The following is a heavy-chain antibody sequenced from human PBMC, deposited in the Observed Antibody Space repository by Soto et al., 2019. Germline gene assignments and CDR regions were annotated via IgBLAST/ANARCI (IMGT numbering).Heavy chain of an antibody. CDR1: GFTVTKAW. D-gene: IGHD6-13*01. CDR2: IKSKADGETM. Sequence: EVPLVESGGGLVEPGGSLRLSCAATGFTVTKAWMSWVRQAPGKGLEWVGRIKSKADGETMFYAAPVKGRFTVSRDDSQSPLYLKMRSLTTEDTALYYCTTDSRGLAAPSFDYWGQGTRVTVSS. J-gene: IGHJ4*02. V-gene: IGHV3-15*01. CDR3: TTDSRGLAAPSFDY.